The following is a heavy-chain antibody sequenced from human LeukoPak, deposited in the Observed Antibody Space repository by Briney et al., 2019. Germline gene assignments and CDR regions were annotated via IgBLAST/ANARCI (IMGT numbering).Heavy chain of an antibody. CDR3: ARCPSDSPRPPYFSYSMSA. V-gene: IGHV1-2*02. J-gene: IGHJ6*03. D-gene: IGHD6-6*01. CDR1: EYTFTDYY. CDR2: IDPHSGGT. Sequence: ASVKVSCKSSEYTFTDYYIHWVRQAPGQGLEWMGWIDPHSGGTDYAQKFQGRVTMTRDTSISTTYMELTRLTSDDTAVYYCARCPSDSPRPPYFSYSMSAWGKGTTVTVSS.